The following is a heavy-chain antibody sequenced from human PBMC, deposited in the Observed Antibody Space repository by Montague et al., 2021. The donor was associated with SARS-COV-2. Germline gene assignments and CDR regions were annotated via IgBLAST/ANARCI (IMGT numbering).Heavy chain of an antibody. J-gene: IGHJ6*02. V-gene: IGHV4-59*13. CDR2: IHHSGST. CDR1: GGSLASYY. D-gene: IGHD5-18*01. Sequence: SETLSLTCSVSGGSLASYYWTWVRQLPGKGLEWIVHIHHSGSTNYNTPSKSRVTILLDTSNYLLFLEVRSAAAADTAIYYCAREQVDSFGPFMDVWGQGTTVSVSS. CDR3: AREQVDSFGPFMDV.